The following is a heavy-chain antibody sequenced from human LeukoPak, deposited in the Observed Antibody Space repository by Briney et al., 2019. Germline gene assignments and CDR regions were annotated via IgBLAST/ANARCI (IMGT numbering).Heavy chain of an antibody. CDR3: ARVGATSLTLDY. Sequence: ASVKVSCKASGYTFSSYGITWVRQAPGQGLEWMGWINAYNGDTNYAQKLQGRVTMTTDTSTTTAYMELRSLRSEDTAVYYCARVGATSLTLDYWGQGTLVTVSS. CDR1: GYTFSSYG. V-gene: IGHV1-18*01. D-gene: IGHD1-26*01. J-gene: IGHJ4*02. CDR2: INAYNGDT.